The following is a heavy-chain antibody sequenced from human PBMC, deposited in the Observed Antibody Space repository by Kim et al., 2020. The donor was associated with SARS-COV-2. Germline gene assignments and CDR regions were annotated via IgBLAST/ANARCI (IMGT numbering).Heavy chain of an antibody. D-gene: IGHD6-13*01. CDR2: ISSSGSTI. CDR3: ATAPAPGSGIAAAGTWPAFDY. J-gene: IGHJ4*02. CDR1: GFTFSGYY. Sequence: GGSLRLSCAASGFTFSGYYMSWIRQAPGKGLEWVAYISSSGSTIYYADSVKGRFTISRDNAKNSLYLQMNSLRAEDTAVYYCATAPAPGSGIAAAGTWPAFDYWGQGTLVTVSS. V-gene: IGHV3-11*01.